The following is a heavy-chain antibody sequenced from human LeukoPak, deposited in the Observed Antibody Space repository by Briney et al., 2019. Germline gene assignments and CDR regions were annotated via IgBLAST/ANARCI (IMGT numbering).Heavy chain of an antibody. V-gene: IGHV3-48*03. CDR2: ISSSGSTI. D-gene: IGHD3-22*01. CDR1: GFTFSTYE. J-gene: IGHJ4*02. Sequence: GGSLRLSCAASGFTFSTYEMNWVRQAPGKGLEWVSYISSSGSTIYYADSVKGRFTISRDNAKNSLYLQMNSLKAEDTAVYYWARARSGYYHRYFEYWGQGTLVTVSS. CDR3: ARARSGYYHRYFEY.